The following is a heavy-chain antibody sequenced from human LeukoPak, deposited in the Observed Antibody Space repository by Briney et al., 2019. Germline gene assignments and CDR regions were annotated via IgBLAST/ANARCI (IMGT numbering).Heavy chain of an antibody. CDR3: ARHGGGTYHQPLFDY. CDR2: IYISGGT. Sequence: SETLSLTCTVSGGSISIYYWSWIRQPPGKGLEWLAYIYISGGTDYNPSLKSRVTISADTSKNQFSLKLNSVTAADTAVYYCARHGGGTYHQPLFDYWDQGTLVTVSS. CDR1: GGSISIYY. V-gene: IGHV4-59*01. D-gene: IGHD1-26*01. J-gene: IGHJ4*02.